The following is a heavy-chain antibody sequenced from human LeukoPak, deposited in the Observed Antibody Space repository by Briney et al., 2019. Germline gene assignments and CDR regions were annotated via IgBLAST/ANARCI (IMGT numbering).Heavy chain of an antibody. J-gene: IGHJ4*02. CDR1: GGTFSSYA. Sequence: GASVKVSCKASGGTFSSYAISWVRQAPGQGLEWMGGIIPIFGTANYAQKFQSRVTITADESTSTAYMELSSLRSEDTAVYYCARTSYCSSTSCSGRYYYWGQGTLVTVSS. CDR3: ARTSYCSSTSCSGRYYY. D-gene: IGHD2-2*01. CDR2: IIPIFGTA. V-gene: IGHV1-69*13.